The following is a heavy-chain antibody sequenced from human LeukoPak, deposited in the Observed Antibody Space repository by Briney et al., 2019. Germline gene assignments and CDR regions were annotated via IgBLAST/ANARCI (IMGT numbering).Heavy chain of an antibody. CDR1: GYTFASYY. CDR3: ARATDYGDYI. Sequence: ASVKVSCKASGYTFASYYMHWLRQAPGQRREWMGIINPSGGNTGYAQKFQGRVTMTRDTSTTTVFMEVSSLRSEDTAVYYCARATDYGDYIWGQGTLVTVSS. J-gene: IGHJ4*02. V-gene: IGHV1-46*01. CDR2: INPSGGNT. D-gene: IGHD4-17*01.